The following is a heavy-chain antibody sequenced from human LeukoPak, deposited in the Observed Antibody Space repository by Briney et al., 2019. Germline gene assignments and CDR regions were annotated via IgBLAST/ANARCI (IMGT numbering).Heavy chain of an antibody. CDR3: ARVALPHYYDSSGYEYYFDY. J-gene: IGHJ4*02. Sequence: ASVKVSCKAPGYTFTSYGISWVRQAPGQGLEWMGWISAYNGNTNYAQKFQGRVTMTRDTSTSTVYMELSSLRSEDTAVYYCARVALPHYYDSSGYEYYFDYWGQGTLVTVSS. D-gene: IGHD3-22*01. CDR2: ISAYNGNT. CDR1: GYTFTSYG. V-gene: IGHV1-18*01.